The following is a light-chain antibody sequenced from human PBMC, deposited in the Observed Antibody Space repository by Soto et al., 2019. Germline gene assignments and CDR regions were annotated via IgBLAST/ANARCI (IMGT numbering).Light chain of an antibody. Sequence: EIVLTQSPGTLSLSPGESATLSCRASQSVGRNYLAWFQHKPDQAPRLLIYDASNRATGVPDRFSGSGSGTDFTLSVTRLEPEDVGTYYCQRYDDAPLTFGGGTKVEIK. CDR1: QSVGRNY. V-gene: IGKV3-20*01. J-gene: IGKJ4*01. CDR2: DAS. CDR3: QRYDDAPLT.